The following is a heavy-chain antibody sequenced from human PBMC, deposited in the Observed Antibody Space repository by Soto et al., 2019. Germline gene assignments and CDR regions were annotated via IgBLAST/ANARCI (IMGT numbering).Heavy chain of an antibody. Sequence: QLQLRESGPGLVQPAQTLSLTCTVAGGSITGGFSYWTWVRQHPGKGLEWVGHIYYSGTAYYNPSLKNRADISVDPSQTRFSLKLSSVTAADTAMYFCARSLPGGTIFYMDIWGEGNTVTVSS. CDR1: GGSITGGFSY. V-gene: IGHV4-31*03. D-gene: IGHD1-26*01. CDR2: IYYSGTA. CDR3: ARSLPGGTIFYMDI. J-gene: IGHJ6*03.